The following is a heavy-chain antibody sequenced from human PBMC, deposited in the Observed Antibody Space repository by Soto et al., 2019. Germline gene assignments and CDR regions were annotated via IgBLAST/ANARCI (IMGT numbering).Heavy chain of an antibody. CDR2: IIPIFGTT. CDR3: GSVGYCSSTNCLFYYYHYGMDV. V-gene: IGHV1-69*13. D-gene: IGHD2-2*03. CDR1: GGTFSSHA. J-gene: IGHJ6*02. Sequence: SVKVSCKASGGTFSSHAISWVRQAPGRGLEWMGGIIPIFGTTNYAQNFRARVTITADESTSTAYMELGSLTSEDTAVYYCGSVGYCSSTNCLFYYYHYGMDVWGQGTTVTVS.